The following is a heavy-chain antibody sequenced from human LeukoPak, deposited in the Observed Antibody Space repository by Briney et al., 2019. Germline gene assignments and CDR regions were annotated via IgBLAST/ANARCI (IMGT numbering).Heavy chain of an antibody. J-gene: IGHJ6*02. CDR1: GFTFSSYA. Sequence: GGSLRLSCAASGFTFSSYAMHWVRQAPGKGLEWVAVISYDGSDKYYADSVKGRFTISRDNSKNTLYLQMNSLRAEDTAVYYCARDYRAVEPLYYGMTSGAKGPRSPSP. CDR2: ISYDGSDK. CDR3: ARDYRAVEPLYYGMTS. V-gene: IGHV3-30-3*01. D-gene: IGHD3-16*02.